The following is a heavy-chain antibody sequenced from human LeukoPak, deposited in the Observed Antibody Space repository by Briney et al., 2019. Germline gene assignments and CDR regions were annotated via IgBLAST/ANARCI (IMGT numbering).Heavy chain of an antibody. Sequence: PGGSLRLSCAASGFTFSSYWMTWVRQAPGKGLEWVANIKEEGGEGYYVDSVKGRFTVSRDNAKNSLYLQLTSLRAEDTAVYYCATRYCTISACRASSYKSYDVWGKGTTVTVSS. CDR1: GFTFSSYW. D-gene: IGHD2-8*01. CDR3: ATRYCTISACRASSYKSYDV. V-gene: IGHV3-7*01. J-gene: IGHJ6*04. CDR2: IKEEGGEG.